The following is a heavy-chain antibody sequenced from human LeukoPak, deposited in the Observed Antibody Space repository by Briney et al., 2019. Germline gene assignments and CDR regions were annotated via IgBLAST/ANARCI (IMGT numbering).Heavy chain of an antibody. Sequence: HTGGSLRLSCAASGFTFSSYAMHWVRQAPGKGLEWVAVISYDGSNKYYADSVKGRFTISRDNSKNTLYLQMNSLRAEDTAVYYCARDECSGGSCYFDYWGQGTLVTVSS. V-gene: IGHV3-30-3*01. CDR2: ISYDGSNK. CDR1: GFTFSSYA. J-gene: IGHJ4*02. D-gene: IGHD2-15*01. CDR3: ARDECSGGSCYFDY.